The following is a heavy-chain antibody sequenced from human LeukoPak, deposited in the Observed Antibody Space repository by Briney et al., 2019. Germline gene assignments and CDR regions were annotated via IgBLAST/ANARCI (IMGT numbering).Heavy chain of an antibody. CDR3: ARQGPSDY. CDR2: IYPADSDT. V-gene: IGHV5-51*01. J-gene: IGHJ4*02. Sequence: GESLKISCKASGYTFTSNWIGWVRQLPGKGLEWMGIIYPADSDTRYSPSFQGQVTISADKSITTAYLQWSSLKASDIAIYYCARQGPSDYWGQGTLVTVSS. CDR1: GYTFTSNW.